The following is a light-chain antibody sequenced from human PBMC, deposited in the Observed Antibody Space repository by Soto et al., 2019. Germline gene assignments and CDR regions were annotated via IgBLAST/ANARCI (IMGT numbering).Light chain of an antibody. CDR3: QQSYSTPLT. Sequence: EIVLTQSPGTLSLSPGERATLSCRASQSVSSSYLAWYQQKPGQAPRLLIYGASSRATGIPDRFSGSGSGTDFTLTISSLQPEDFATYHCQQSYSTPLTFGGGTKVEIK. V-gene: IGKV3-20*01. CDR1: QSVSSSY. J-gene: IGKJ4*01. CDR2: GAS.